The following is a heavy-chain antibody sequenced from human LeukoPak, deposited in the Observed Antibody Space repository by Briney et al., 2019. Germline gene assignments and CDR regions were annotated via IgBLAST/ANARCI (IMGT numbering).Heavy chain of an antibody. J-gene: IGHJ4*02. Sequence: GGSLRLSCVASGFTFSSYSMNWVRQAPGKGLEWVSSISSSSSYIYYADSVKGRFTISRDNSKNTLYLQMNNLRAEDTAVYYCAKATGYLLWGQGTLVTVSS. D-gene: IGHD1-14*01. CDR1: GFTFSSYS. V-gene: IGHV3-21*04. CDR2: ISSSSSYI. CDR3: AKATGYLL.